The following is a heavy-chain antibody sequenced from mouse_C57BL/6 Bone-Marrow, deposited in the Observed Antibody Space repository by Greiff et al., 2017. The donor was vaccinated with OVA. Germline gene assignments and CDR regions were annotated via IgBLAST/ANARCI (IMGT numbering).Heavy chain of an antibody. V-gene: IGHV1-42*01. D-gene: IGHD1-1*01. CDR2: INHSTGGT. CDR1: GYSFTGYY. J-gene: IGHJ2*01. CDR3: ARQYYGNSYFDY. Sequence: EVKLMESGPELVKPGASVKISCKASGYSFTGYYMNWVRQSPEKSLEWIGEINHSTGGTSYNQKFKAKATLTVDTSSRNAFMQLKSLNSEDSAVFYYARQYYGNSYFDYWGQGTTLTVSA.